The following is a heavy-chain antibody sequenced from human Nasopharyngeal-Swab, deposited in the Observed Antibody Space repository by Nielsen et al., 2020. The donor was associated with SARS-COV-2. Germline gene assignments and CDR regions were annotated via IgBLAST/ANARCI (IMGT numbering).Heavy chain of an antibody. CDR2: IKQDGSKK. CDR3: ATHNDYRFEN. V-gene: IGHV3-7*05. CDR1: GFTFSNYW. D-gene: IGHD4-11*01. J-gene: IGHJ4*02. Sequence: GESLKISCAASGFTFSNYWMTWVRQAPGKGLEWVANIKQDGSKKNYVDSVKGRFTISRDDDMNSLYLQMNSLRAEDTAVYYCATHNDYRFENWGQGTLVSVSS.